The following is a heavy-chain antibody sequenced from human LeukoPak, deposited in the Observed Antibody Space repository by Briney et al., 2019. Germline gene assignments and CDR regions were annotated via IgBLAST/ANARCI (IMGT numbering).Heavy chain of an antibody. CDR1: GGSISSSSYY. Sequence: SETLSLTCTVSGGSISSSSYYLGWIRQPPGKGLEWIGSIYYSGSTYYNPSLKSRVTISVDTSKNQFSLKLSSVTAADTAVYYCARQDTGYSSSFYWGQGTLVTVSS. CDR3: ARQDTGYSSSFY. CDR2: IYYSGST. V-gene: IGHV4-39*01. J-gene: IGHJ4*02. D-gene: IGHD6-13*01.